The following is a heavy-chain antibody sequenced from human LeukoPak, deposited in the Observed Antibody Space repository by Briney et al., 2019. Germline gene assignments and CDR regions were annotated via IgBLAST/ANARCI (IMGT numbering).Heavy chain of an antibody. D-gene: IGHD6-19*01. CDR3: ARVSKALYSSGWRPFDY. V-gene: IGHV3-53*01. CDR2: IYSGGST. CDR1: GFTVSSNY. Sequence: PGGSLRLSCAASGFTVSSNYMSWVRQAPGKGLEWVSVIYSGGSTHYADSVKGRFTISRDNSKNTLYLQMNSLRAEDTAVYYCARVSKALYSSGWRPFDYWGQGTLVTVSS. J-gene: IGHJ4*02.